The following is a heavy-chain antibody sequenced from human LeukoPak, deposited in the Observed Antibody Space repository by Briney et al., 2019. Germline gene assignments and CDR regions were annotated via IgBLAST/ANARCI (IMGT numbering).Heavy chain of an antibody. J-gene: IGHJ4*02. D-gene: IGHD1-26*01. V-gene: IGHV4-4*09. CDR1: GASFNTYY. Sequence: SETLSLTCTVSGASFNTYYWSWIRQPPGKGLEWIGYIYASGSTNYNPSLESRVTMSVDTSKNQFSLKLSSVTAADTAVYYCARQSGSYYDYWGQGTLVTVSS. CDR2: IYASGST. CDR3: ARQSGSYYDY.